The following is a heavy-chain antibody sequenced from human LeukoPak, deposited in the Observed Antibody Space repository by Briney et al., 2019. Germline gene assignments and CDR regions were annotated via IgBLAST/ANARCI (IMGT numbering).Heavy chain of an antibody. V-gene: IGHV4-34*01. Sequence: PSETLSLTCAVYGGSFSGYYWSWIRQPPGKGLEWLGEINHSGSTNYNPSLKSRVTISVDTSKNQFSLKLSSVTAADTAVYYCARGNIPLSSGWYYYWGQGTLVTVSS. CDR1: GGSFSGYY. J-gene: IGHJ4*02. CDR2: INHSGST. D-gene: IGHD6-19*01. CDR3: ARGNIPLSSGWYYY.